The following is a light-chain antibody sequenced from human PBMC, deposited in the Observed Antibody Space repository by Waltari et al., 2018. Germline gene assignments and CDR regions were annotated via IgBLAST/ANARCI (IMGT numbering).Light chain of an antibody. CDR1: SSDVGGYNY. J-gene: IGLJ2*01. Sequence: QSALTQPASVSGSPGQSITISCTGTSSDVGGYNYVSWYQQHPGKAPKLMIYDVSNRPSWVSNRFSGSMSGNTASLTISGLQAEDEADYYCSSYTSSSTPVVFGGGTKLTVL. CDR2: DVS. CDR3: SSYTSSSTPVV. V-gene: IGLV2-14*01.